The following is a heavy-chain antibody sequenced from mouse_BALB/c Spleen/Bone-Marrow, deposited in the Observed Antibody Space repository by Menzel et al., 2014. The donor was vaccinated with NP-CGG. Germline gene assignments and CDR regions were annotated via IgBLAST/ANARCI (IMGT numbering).Heavy chain of an antibody. CDR3: TRSMGFYYAMDY. D-gene: IGHD2-3*01. CDR2: IYPGNSDT. V-gene: IGHV1-5*01. CDR1: GYTFTIYW. J-gene: IGHJ4*01. Sequence: VQLQQSGTVLARPGASVKTSCKASGYTFTIYWMHWVKQRPGQGLEWIGAIYPGNSDTSYNQKFKGKAKLTAVTSTSTAHMELSSLTNEDSAVYYCTRSMGFYYAMDYWGQGTSVTVSS.